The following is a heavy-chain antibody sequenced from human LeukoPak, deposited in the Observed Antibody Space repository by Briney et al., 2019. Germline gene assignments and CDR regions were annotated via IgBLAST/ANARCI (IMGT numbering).Heavy chain of an antibody. CDR2: ICANDGNT. V-gene: IGHV3-23*01. CDR3: AKGSGSSCYSPCDY. Sequence: GGSLRLSCAASEFTFSSYWMSWVRQAPGKGLEWVSVICANDGNTYYADAVKGRFTISRDNSKDTLYLQMDSLRAEDTAVYYCAKGSGSSCYSPCDYWGQGILVTVSS. CDR1: EFTFSSYW. J-gene: IGHJ4*02. D-gene: IGHD2-15*01.